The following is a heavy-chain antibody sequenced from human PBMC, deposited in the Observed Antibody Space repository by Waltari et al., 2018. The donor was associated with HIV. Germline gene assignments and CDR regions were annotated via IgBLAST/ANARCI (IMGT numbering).Heavy chain of an antibody. J-gene: IGHJ4*02. V-gene: IGHV3-23*04. CDR1: GFTFSRYA. CDR2: ISGSGGST. D-gene: IGHD6-19*01. CDR3: AKPGIAVPAAVN. Sequence: EVQLVESGGGLVQPGGSLRLSCAASGFTFSRYAMSWVRQAPGKGREWGSAISGSGGSTYYADAVKGRFTISRDNSKNTLYLQMNSLRAEDTAGYYCAKPGIAVPAAVNWGQGTLVTVSS.